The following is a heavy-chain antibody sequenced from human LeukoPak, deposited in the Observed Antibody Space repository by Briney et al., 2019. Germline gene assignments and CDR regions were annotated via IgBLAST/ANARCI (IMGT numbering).Heavy chain of an antibody. J-gene: IGHJ4*02. CDR3: ARQGMNTATFDY. V-gene: IGHV4-59*08. CDR2: IYHSGST. D-gene: IGHD4-17*01. Sequence: PSGTLSLTCTVSGGSISSSYWSWIRQPPGKGLEWIGYIYHSGSTRYNPSLKSRVTISVDTSNNQFSLRLSSVTAADTALYYCARQGMNTATFDYWGQGTLVTVSS. CDR1: GGSISSSY.